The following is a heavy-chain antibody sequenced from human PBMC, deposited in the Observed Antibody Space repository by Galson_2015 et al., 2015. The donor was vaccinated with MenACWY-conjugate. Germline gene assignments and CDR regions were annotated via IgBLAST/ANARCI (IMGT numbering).Heavy chain of an antibody. D-gene: IGHD1-26*01. V-gene: IGHV3-7*01. Sequence: SLRLSCAASGFTFSSYWMSWVRQAPGKGLEWVANIHDEGGSEKYYVDSVKGRFSISRDNAKNSLYLQMSSLRAEDTAVYFCARESAAATSGNSFDIWGLGTMLTVSS. J-gene: IGHJ3*02. CDR1: GFTFSSYW. CDR3: ARESAAATSGNSFDI. CDR2: IHDEGGSEK.